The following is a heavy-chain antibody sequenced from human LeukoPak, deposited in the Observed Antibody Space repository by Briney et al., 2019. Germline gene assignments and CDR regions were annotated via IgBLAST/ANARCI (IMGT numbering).Heavy chain of an antibody. Sequence: KPSETLSLTCTVSGGSISSSSYYWGWIRQPPGKGLEWIGSIYYSGSTYYNPSLKSRVTISVDTSKNQFSLKLTSVTAAGTAVYYCARYTGTNWGYSFDYWGQGTLVTVSS. CDR3: ARYTGTNWGYSFDY. D-gene: IGHD7-27*01. V-gene: IGHV4-39*01. J-gene: IGHJ4*02. CDR2: IYYSGST. CDR1: GGSISSSSYY.